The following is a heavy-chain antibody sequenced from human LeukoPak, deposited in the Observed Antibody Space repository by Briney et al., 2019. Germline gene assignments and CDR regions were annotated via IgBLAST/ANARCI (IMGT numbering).Heavy chain of an antibody. J-gene: IGHJ5*02. Sequence: PSETLSLTCAVYGGSFSGYYWSWIRQPPGKGLEWIGEINHSGSTNYNPSLKSQVTISVDTSKNQFSLKLSSVTAADTAVYYCARVLVLMVYAIRFDPWGQGTLVTVSS. CDR2: INHSGST. CDR3: ARVLVLMVYAIRFDP. D-gene: IGHD2-8*01. CDR1: GGSFSGYY. V-gene: IGHV4-34*01.